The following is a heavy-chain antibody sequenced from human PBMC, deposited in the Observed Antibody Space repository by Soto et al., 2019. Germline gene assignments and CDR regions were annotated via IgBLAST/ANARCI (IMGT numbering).Heavy chain of an antibody. V-gene: IGHV3-66*01. Sequence: GGSLRLSCAASGFTVSSNYMSWVRQAPGKGLEWVSVIYSGGSTYYADSVKGRFTISRDNSKNTLYLQMNSLRAEDTAVYYCATALKPTDMDAFDIWGQGTMVTVSS. D-gene: IGHD3-3*02. CDR3: ATALKPTDMDAFDI. CDR2: IYSGGST. CDR1: GFTVSSNY. J-gene: IGHJ3*02.